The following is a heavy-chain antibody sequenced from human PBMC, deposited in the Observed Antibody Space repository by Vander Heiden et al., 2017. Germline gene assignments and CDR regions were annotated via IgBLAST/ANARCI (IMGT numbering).Heavy chain of an antibody. J-gene: IGHJ2*01. CDR1: VGSLSSSYYY. Sequence: QLQLQESGPGLVMPSEPLSLICTVPVGSLSSSYYYWGWIRQPPGKELEWIGTIYYSGSTYYNPSFESRVTISVDTSKNQFSLKLSSVTAADTAVYYCARRDDSSGYRWYFDLWGRGTLVTVSS. CDR2: IYYSGST. V-gene: IGHV4-39*01. CDR3: ARRDDSSGYRWYFDL. D-gene: IGHD3-22*01.